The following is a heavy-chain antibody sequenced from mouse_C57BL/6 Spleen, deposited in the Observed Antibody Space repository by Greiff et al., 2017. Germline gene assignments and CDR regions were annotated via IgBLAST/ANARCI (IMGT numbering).Heavy chain of an antibody. CDR2: ISYDGSN. Sequence: EVQLVESGPGLVKPSQSLSLTCSVTGYSITSGYYWNWIRQFPGNKLEWMGYISYDGSNNYNPSLKNRISITRDTSKNQFFLKLNSVTTEDTATYYCARWGTGNFDVWGTGTTVTVSS. V-gene: IGHV3-6*01. D-gene: IGHD2-14*01. CDR3: ARWGTGNFDV. CDR1: GYSITSGYY. J-gene: IGHJ1*03.